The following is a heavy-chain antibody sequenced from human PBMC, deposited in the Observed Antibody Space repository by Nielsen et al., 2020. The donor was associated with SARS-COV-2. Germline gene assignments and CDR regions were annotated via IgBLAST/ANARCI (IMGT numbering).Heavy chain of an antibody. CDR3: ARALREELWSAYFDY. CDR1: GGSISSYY. CDR2: IYYSGST. D-gene: IGHD5-18*01. Sequence: GSLRLSCTVSGGSISSYYWSWIRQPPGKGLEWIGYIYYSGSTNYNPSLKSRVTISVDTSKNQFSLKLSSVTAADTAVYYCARALREELWSAYFDYWGQGTLVTVSS. V-gene: IGHV4-59*13. J-gene: IGHJ4*02.